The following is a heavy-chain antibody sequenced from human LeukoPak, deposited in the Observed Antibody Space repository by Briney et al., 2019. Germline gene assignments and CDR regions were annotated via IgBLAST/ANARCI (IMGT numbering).Heavy chain of an antibody. Sequence: GGSLRLSCAASGFTVSGNFMSWVRQAPGKGLEWVSVIYSGVSTYYADSVKGRFTISRDNSKNTLYLQMNSLRPEDTAVYYCAGDRYDSSAYNHDYWGQGTLVTVSS. V-gene: IGHV3-66*02. CDR3: AGDRYDSSAYNHDY. J-gene: IGHJ4*02. CDR2: IYSGVST. CDR1: GFTVSGNF. D-gene: IGHD3-22*01.